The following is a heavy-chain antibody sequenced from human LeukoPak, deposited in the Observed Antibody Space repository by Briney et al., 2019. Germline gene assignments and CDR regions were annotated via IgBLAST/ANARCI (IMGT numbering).Heavy chain of an antibody. J-gene: IGHJ5*02. CDR3: ARDLGYSSGSEVWFDP. V-gene: IGHV1-2*02. D-gene: IGHD3-10*01. Sequence: AASVKVSCKASGYRFTDYYLHWVRQAPGQGLEWMGWINPNSGDTDSAQKFQGRVTMTRDTSVTTAYMQLSRLRSDDTALYYCARDLGYSSGSEVWFDPWARGPWSSSPQ. CDR2: INPNSGDT. CDR1: GYRFTDYY.